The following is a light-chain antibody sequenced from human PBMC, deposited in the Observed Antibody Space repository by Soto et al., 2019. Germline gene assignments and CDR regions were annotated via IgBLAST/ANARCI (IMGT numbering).Light chain of an antibody. CDR2: GAS. CDR1: QSVGSS. J-gene: IGKJ1*01. CDR3: HQYGSAPWT. V-gene: IGKV3-20*01. Sequence: DIVLTQLPGTLSLSPGGRATLSCRASQSVGSSLAWYQQKPGQAPRLVMYGASSRATGIPDRFSGSGSGTDCTLTISRLEPEDFAVYYCHQYGSAPWTFGQGTKVDIK.